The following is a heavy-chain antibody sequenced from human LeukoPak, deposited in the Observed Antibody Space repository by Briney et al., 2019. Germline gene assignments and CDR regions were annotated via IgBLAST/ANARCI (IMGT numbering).Heavy chain of an antibody. CDR3: ARDKRPITHAFDL. D-gene: IGHD3-10*01. V-gene: IGHV3-21*01. CDR1: GFTFSTYI. CDR2: ISSSSSSI. Sequence: PGGSLRLSCEASGFTFSTYIMNWVRQAPGKGLKWVSSISSSSSSIYYTDSVKGRFTISRDNAKNSLYLQMNSLRAEDTAVYYCARDKRPITHAFDLWGRGTMVTVSS. J-gene: IGHJ3*01.